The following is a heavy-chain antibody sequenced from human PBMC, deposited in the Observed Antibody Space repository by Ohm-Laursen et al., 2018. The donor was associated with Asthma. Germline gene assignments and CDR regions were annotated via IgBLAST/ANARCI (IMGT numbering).Heavy chain of an antibody. J-gene: IGHJ4*02. CDR1: GFTFSSYW. Sequence: RSLRLSCSASGFTFSSYWMSWVRQAPGKGLEWVAVGGSYYDGGLKYYADSVNGRFTVSRDDSKNTLYLQMNSLRPDDTAVYYCARDVMEWYLPAFDFWGQGTLVTVSS. V-gene: IGHV3-30*19. CDR2: GGSYYDGGLK. D-gene: IGHD3-3*01. CDR3: ARDVMEWYLPAFDF.